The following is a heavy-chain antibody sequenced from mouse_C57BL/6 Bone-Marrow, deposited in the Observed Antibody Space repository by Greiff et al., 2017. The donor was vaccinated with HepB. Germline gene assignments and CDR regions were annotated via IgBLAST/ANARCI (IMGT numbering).Heavy chain of an antibody. D-gene: IGHD1-1*01. J-gene: IGHJ3*01. CDR3: ARLRRSFAY. V-gene: IGHV5-6*01. Sequence: EVHLVESGGDLVKPGGSLKLSCAASGFTFSSYGMSWVRQTPDKRLEWVATISSGGSYTYYPDSVKGRFTISRDNAKNTLYLQMSSLKSEDTAMYYCARLRRSFAYWGQGTLVTVSA. CDR2: ISSGGSYT. CDR1: GFTFSSYG.